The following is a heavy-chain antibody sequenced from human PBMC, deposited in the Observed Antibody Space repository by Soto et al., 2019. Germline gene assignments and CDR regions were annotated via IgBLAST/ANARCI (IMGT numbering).Heavy chain of an antibody. J-gene: IGHJ4*02. CDR2: IYHRGTT. Sequence: SETLSLTYTVSGGSISSYYWSWIRQPPGKGLEWIGYIYHRGTTNYSPSLKSRVTISADMSKNQFSLKLSSVTAADTAVYYCARAIRRGGGFDYWGQGTLVTV. CDR3: ARAIRRGGGFDY. D-gene: IGHD3-10*01. V-gene: IGHV4-59*01. CDR1: GGSISSYY.